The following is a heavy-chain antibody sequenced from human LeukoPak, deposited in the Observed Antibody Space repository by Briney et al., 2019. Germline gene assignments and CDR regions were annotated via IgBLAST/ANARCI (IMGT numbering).Heavy chain of an antibody. CDR1: GFTFSSYG. Sequence: PGGSLRLSCAASGFTFSSYGMHWVRQAPGKGLEWVAFIRYDGSNKYYADSVKGRFTISRDNSKNTLYLQMNSLRAEDTAVYYCAKDSYDSSGYPNWFDPWGQGTLVPVSS. CDR2: IRYDGSNK. D-gene: IGHD3-22*01. J-gene: IGHJ5*02. CDR3: AKDSYDSSGYPNWFDP. V-gene: IGHV3-30*02.